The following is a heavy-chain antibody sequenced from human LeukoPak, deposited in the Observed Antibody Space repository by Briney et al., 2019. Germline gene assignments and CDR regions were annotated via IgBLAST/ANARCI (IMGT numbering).Heavy chain of an antibody. V-gene: IGHV4-61*01. CDR3: ARDREGQWLGY. CDR2: IYYSGST. CDR1: GDSITSGSYY. D-gene: IGHD3-22*01. Sequence: SSETLSLTCTVSGDSITSGSYYWSWIRQPPGKGLEWIGYIYYSGSTNYNPSLKSRVTISVDTSKNQFSLKLSSVTAADTAVYYCARDREGQWLGYWGQGTLVTVSS. J-gene: IGHJ4*02.